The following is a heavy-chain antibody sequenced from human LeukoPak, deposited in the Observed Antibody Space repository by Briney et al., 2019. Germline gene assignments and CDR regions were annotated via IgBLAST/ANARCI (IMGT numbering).Heavy chain of an antibody. D-gene: IGHD3-22*01. CDR2: INFYNGHT. CDR1: GYTLTSYG. Sequence: TSVKVSCKASGYTLTSYGIRWVRQAAGQGLDWMGWINFYNGHTNYAHKLQGRVTMTTDTSTSTAYMEMSSLRSDDTAVYYCARVQSDSRGYYYDYWGQGTLVTVSS. J-gene: IGHJ4*02. CDR3: ARVQSDSRGYYYDY. V-gene: IGHV1-18*01.